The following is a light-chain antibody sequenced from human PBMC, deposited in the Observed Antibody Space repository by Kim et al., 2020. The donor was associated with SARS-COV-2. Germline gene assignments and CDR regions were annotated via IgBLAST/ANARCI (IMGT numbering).Light chain of an antibody. CDR1: QDISSY. J-gene: IGKJ4*01. CDR2: GAS. V-gene: IGKV1-16*01. CDR3: QQYNSYPLT. Sequence: GSVGDRVTITCRASQDISSYLAWFQQKPAKAPKSLIYGASSLQSGVPSRFSGSGSGTEFTLTISSLQPEDFATYYCQQYNSYPLTFGGGTKVEIK.